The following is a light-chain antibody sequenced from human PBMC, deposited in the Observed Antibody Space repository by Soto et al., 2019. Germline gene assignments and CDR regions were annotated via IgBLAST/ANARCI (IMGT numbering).Light chain of an antibody. V-gene: IGLV4-69*01. CDR1: SGHSNYA. J-gene: IGLJ2*01. CDR2: VNSDGSH. CDR3: QTWGTGIVV. Sequence: QAVLTQSPSASASLGASVKLTCTLSSGHSNYAIAWHQQQPEKGPRYLMKVNSDGSHSKGDGIPDRFSGSSSGAERYLTISSLQSEDEADYYCQTWGTGIVVFGGGTKVTVL.